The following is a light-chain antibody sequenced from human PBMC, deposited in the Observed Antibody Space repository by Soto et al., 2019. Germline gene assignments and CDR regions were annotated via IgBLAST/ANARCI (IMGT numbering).Light chain of an antibody. CDR3: LQNYDYPWT. J-gene: IGKJ1*01. CDR1: QAIRRN. V-gene: IGKV1-6*01. Sequence: AIQMTQSPSSLSASVGDRVTITCRASQAIRRNLAWYQQIPGKAPRVLIFATSSLLSGVPSRFSGSGSGTDFTLTISSVQPEDLATYYCLQNYDYPWTFGQGTKVDIK. CDR2: ATS.